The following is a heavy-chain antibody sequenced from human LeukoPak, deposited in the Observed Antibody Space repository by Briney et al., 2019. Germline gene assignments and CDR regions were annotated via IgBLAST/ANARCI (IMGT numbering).Heavy chain of an antibody. Sequence: PGGSLRLSCAASGFTFSSYWMHWVRHAPGKGLVWVSRIDSDGSSTSYADSVKGRFTISRDNAKNTVYLQMNSLRAEDTAVYYCARVNYGDYVTWGQGTLVTVSS. J-gene: IGHJ5*02. CDR1: GFTFSSYW. D-gene: IGHD4-17*01. V-gene: IGHV3-74*01. CDR3: ARVNYGDYVT. CDR2: IDSDGSST.